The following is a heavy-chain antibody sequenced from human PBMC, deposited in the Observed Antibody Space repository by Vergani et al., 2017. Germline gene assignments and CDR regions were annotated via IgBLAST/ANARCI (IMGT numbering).Heavy chain of an antibody. CDR2: ISYDGSNK. Sequence: QVQLVESGGGVVQPGRSLRLSCAASGFTFSSYAMHWVRQAPGKGLEWVAVISYDGSNKYYADSVKGRFTISRDNSKNTLYLQMNSLGAEDTAVYYCARDRTGLYFDLWGRGTLVTVSS. CDR1: GFTFSSYA. J-gene: IGHJ2*01. CDR3: ARDRTGLYFDL. D-gene: IGHD3/OR15-3a*01. V-gene: IGHV3-30*01.